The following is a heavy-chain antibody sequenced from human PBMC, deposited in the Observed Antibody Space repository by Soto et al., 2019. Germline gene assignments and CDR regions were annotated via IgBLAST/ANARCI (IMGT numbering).Heavy chain of an antibody. CDR2: ISGSGGST. CDR1: GFTFSSYA. J-gene: IGHJ6*02. CDR3: AKLRDDYGGNSYYYYGMDV. Sequence: EVQLLESGGGLVQPGGSLRLSCAASGFTFSSYAMSCVRQAPGKGLEWVSAISGSGGSTYYADSVKGRFTISRDNSKNTLYLQMNSLRAEDTAVYYCAKLRDDYGGNSYYYYGMDVWGQGTTVTVSS. V-gene: IGHV3-23*01. D-gene: IGHD4-17*01.